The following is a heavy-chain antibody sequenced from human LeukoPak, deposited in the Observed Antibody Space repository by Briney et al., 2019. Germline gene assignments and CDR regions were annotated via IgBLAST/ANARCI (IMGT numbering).Heavy chain of an antibody. CDR3: AREGYYGSGSYYKNWFDP. D-gene: IGHD3-10*01. CDR2: IIPIFGTA. J-gene: IGHJ5*02. CDR1: GGTFSSYA. Sequence: ASVKVSCKASGGTFSSYAISWVRQAPGQGLEWMGGIIPIFGTANYAQKFQGRVTITADESTSTAYMELSSLRSEDTAVYYCAREGYYGSGSYYKNWFDPWGQGTLVTVSS. V-gene: IGHV1-69*01.